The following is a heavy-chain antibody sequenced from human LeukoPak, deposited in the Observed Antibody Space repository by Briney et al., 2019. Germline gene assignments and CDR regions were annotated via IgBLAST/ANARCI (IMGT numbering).Heavy chain of an antibody. Sequence: ASVKVSCKASGYTFTSYGISWVRQAPGQGIEWMGWISAYNGNTNYAQKLQGRVTMTTDTSTSTAYMELRSLRSDDTAVYYCARGKVVVRGVNWESWFDPWGQGTLVTVSS. J-gene: IGHJ5*02. D-gene: IGHD3-10*01. V-gene: IGHV1-18*01. CDR2: ISAYNGNT. CDR3: ARGKVVVRGVNWESWFDP. CDR1: GYTFTSYG.